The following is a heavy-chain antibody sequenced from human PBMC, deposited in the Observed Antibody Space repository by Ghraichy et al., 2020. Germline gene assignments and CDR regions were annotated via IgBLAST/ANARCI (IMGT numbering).Heavy chain of an antibody. V-gene: IGHV3-30-3*01. CDR1: GFTFSSYA. CDR2: ISYDGSTK. Sequence: GGSLRLSCSASGFTFSSYAIHWVRQAPGKGLEWVAVISYDGSTKYYGDSVKGRFTTSRDNSKNTVFLQMNSLRVEDTAVYYCARGCLGADYWGQGTLVTVSS. J-gene: IGHJ4*02. CDR3: ARGCLGADY. D-gene: IGHD2-2*01.